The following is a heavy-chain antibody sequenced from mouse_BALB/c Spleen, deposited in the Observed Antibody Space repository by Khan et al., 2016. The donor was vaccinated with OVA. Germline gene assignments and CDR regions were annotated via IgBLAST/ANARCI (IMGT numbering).Heavy chain of an antibody. CDR1: GYSIPSDYA. D-gene: IGHD1-1*01. CDR3: ASIYGGNFEY. CDR2: ISYSGNT. V-gene: IGHV3-2*02. Sequence: EVQLQESGPGLVKPSQSLSLTCTVTGYSIPSDYAWNWIRQFPGNKLEWMGYISYSGNTKYNPSLKSRISITRDTSKNQFFLQLNSVTTEDTATYYCASIYGGNFEYWGQGTTLTVAS. J-gene: IGHJ2*01.